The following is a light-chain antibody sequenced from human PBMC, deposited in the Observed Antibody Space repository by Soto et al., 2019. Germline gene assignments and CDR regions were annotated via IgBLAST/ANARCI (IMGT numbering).Light chain of an antibody. CDR2: EVN. CDR3: SSYAGSNNLV. Sequence: QSVLTQPPSASGSPGQPVTISCTGTSSDVGGYNYVFWYQQHPGKAPKLMIYEVNKRPSGVPDRFSGSKSGNTASLTVSGLQADDEADYYCSSYAGSNNLVFGGGTKLTVL. V-gene: IGLV2-8*01. CDR1: SSDVGGYNY. J-gene: IGLJ2*01.